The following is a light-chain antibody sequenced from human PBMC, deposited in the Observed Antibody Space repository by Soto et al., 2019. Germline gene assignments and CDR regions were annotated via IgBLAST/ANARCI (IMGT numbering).Light chain of an antibody. J-gene: IGLJ1*01. V-gene: IGLV2-14*01. Sequence: QSALTQPASVSGSPGQSITISCTGTSRDVGYYNFVSWYQQHPGKAPKLMIYEVSNRPSGVSNRFSGSKSGNTASLTISGLQAEDEADYYCSSYTNINTRACVFGTGTKLTVL. CDR3: SSYTNINTRACV. CDR1: SRDVGYYNF. CDR2: EVS.